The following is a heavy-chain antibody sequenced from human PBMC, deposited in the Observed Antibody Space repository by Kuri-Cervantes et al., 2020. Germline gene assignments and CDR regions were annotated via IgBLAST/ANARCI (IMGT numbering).Heavy chain of an antibody. CDR1: GFTFSSYA. CDR3: ARDRGTSPYDY. D-gene: IGHD2-2*01. CDR2: ISYDGSNK. Sequence: GESLKISCAASGFTFSSYAMHWVRQAPGKGLEWVAVISYDGSNKYYADSVKGRFTISRDNSKNTLYLQMNSLRAEDTAVYYCARDRGTSPYDYWGQGTLVTVSS. J-gene: IGHJ4*02. V-gene: IGHV3-30-3*01.